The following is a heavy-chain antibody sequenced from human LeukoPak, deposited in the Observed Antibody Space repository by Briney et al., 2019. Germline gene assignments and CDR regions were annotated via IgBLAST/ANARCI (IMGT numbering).Heavy chain of an antibody. CDR1: GGSISSYY. J-gene: IGHJ3*02. V-gene: IGHV4-4*09. CDR3: ARQKCTSASCLTKNAFDI. Sequence: SETLSLTCTVSGGSISSYYWSWIRQPPGKGLEWIGYIYTSGSTNYNPSLKSRVTISVDTSKNQFSLDLSSVTAADTAVYYCARQKCTSASCLTKNAFDIWGQGTMVTVSS. CDR2: IYTSGST. D-gene: IGHD2-2*01.